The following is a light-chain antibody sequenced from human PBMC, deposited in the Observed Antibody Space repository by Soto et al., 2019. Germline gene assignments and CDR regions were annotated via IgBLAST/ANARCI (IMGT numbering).Light chain of an antibody. J-gene: IGKJ2*01. CDR1: QNIAAY. CDR2: GSS. V-gene: IGKV1-39*01. CDR3: QQTYITPYT. Sequence: DIQMTQSPSSLSVSVGDRVSIHCRASQNIAAYLNWYQQRPGKAPRLLIYGSSDLQSGVPSTFSGSGSGTDFTLTISSLQADDFATYYCQQTYITPYTFGQGTTLQIK.